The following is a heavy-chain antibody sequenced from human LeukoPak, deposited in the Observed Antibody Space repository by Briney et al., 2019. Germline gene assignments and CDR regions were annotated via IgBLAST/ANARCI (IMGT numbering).Heavy chain of an antibody. Sequence: GGSLRLSCVASGFTFSNYNMNWVRQAPGKGLEWLSFISGSSTTIYYADSVKGRFTISRDNAKNSLYLQMNSLRAEDTALYYCASLNRADCSSTSCHTHYWGQGTLVTVSA. CDR1: GFTFSNYN. V-gene: IGHV3-48*04. D-gene: IGHD2-2*01. CDR3: ASLNRADCSSTSCHTHY. J-gene: IGHJ4*02. CDR2: ISGSSTTI.